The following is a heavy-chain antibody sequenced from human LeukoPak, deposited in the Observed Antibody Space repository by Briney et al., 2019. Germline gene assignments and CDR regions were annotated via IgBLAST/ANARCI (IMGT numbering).Heavy chain of an antibody. CDR1: GGTFSSYA. J-gene: IGHJ6*03. D-gene: IGHD4-17*01. CDR2: IIPIFGTA. CDR3: ARVVDYEEYYYMDV. Sequence: ASVKVSCKASGGTFSSYAISWVRQAPGQGLEWMGGIIPIFGTANYAQKFQGRVTITADESTSTAYMELSSLRSEDTAVYYCARVVDYEEYYYMDVWGKGTTVTVSS. V-gene: IGHV1-69*13.